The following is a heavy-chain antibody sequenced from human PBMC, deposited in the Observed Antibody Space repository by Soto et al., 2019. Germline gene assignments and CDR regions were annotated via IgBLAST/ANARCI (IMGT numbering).Heavy chain of an antibody. CDR3: AGHSHKDY. CDR2: IYSTGRP. V-gene: IGHV3-66*04. Sequence: EAQLVESGGGLVQPGGSLRLSCAASGFTVGNNYMSWVRQAPGKGLEWVSLIYSTGRPFYVDSVKDRFIISRDSSKNTLYLQMNRLRVEATAVYYCAGHSHKDYWGQGALVTVSS. J-gene: IGHJ4*02. CDR1: GFTVGNNY.